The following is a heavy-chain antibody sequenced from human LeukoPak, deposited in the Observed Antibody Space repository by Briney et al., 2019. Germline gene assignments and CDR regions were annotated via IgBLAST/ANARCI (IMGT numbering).Heavy chain of an antibody. V-gene: IGHV3-48*03. J-gene: IGHJ4*02. CDR1: GFTFSSYG. Sequence: PGGSLRLSCAASGFTFSSYGMNWVRQAPGRGLEWVSYISSSGSTIYYADSVKGRFTISRDNAKNSLYLQMNSLRAEDTAVYYCARRSWIQLWYGYDYWGQGTLVTVSS. D-gene: IGHD5-18*01. CDR3: ARRSWIQLWYGYDY. CDR2: ISSSGSTI.